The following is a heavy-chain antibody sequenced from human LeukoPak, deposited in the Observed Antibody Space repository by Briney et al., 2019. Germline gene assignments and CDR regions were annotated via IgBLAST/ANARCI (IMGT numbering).Heavy chain of an antibody. Sequence: GGSLRLSCEASGFTFDDYGMSWVRQVPGKGLEWVSGINRNGDSTDYADSVKGRFTISRDNAKNSLYLQMNSLRAEDTAVYYCARGIRLGAFDIWGQGTMVTVSS. CDR2: INRNGDST. D-gene: IGHD3-10*01. CDR3: ARGIRLGAFDI. CDR1: GFTFDDYG. J-gene: IGHJ3*02. V-gene: IGHV3-20*04.